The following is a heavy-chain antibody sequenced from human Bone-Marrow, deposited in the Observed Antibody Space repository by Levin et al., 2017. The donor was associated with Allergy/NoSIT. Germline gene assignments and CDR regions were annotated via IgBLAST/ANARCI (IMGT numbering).Heavy chain of an antibody. CDR1: GYTFTGYY. CDR2: INPNSGGT. CDR3: ARDGAYNWNYGGNWFDP. Sequence: GGSLRLSCKASGYTFTGYYMHWVRQAPGQGLEWMGWINPNSGGTNYAQKFQGWVTMTRDTSISTAYMELSRLRSDDTAVYYCARDGAYNWNYGGNWFDPWGQGTLVTVSS. V-gene: IGHV1-2*04. J-gene: IGHJ5*02. D-gene: IGHD1-7*01.